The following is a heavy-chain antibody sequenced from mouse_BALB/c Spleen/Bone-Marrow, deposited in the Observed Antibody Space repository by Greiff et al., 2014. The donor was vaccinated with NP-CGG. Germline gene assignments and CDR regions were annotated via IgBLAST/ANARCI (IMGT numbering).Heavy chain of an antibody. J-gene: IGHJ3*01. V-gene: IGHV1-14*01. CDR1: GYTFTSYV. D-gene: IGHD2-4*01. Sequence: EVQLQQSGPELVKPGASVKMSCKASGYTFTSYVMHWVKQKPGQGLEWIGYINPYNDGTKYNEKFKGKATLTSDKSSSTAYMELSSLTSEDSAVYYCAREGPTMITTEAWFAYWGQGTLVTVSA. CDR2: INPYNDGT. CDR3: AREGPTMITTEAWFAY.